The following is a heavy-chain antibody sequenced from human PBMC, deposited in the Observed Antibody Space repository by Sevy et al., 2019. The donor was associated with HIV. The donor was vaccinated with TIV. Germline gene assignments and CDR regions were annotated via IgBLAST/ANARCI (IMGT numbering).Heavy chain of an antibody. Sequence: SETLSLTCSVSGGSISSSTYYWGWIRQPPGRGLEWIGSVYLTGSTNYNPSLKSRVTISVDTSKNEFSPKVNSVTAADTAVYYCARLGGLRFFDWSSLNYFDYWGQGTLVTVSS. D-gene: IGHD3-9*01. J-gene: IGHJ4*02. V-gene: IGHV4-39*01. CDR1: GGSISSSTYY. CDR2: VYLTGST. CDR3: ARLGGLRFFDWSSLNYFDY.